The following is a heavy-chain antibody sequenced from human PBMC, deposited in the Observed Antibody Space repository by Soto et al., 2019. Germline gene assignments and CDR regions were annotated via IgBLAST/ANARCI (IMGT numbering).Heavy chain of an antibody. CDR1: GFRFSDYP. J-gene: IGHJ6*02. D-gene: IGHD1-1*01. CDR2: INRRGTST. Sequence: PGGSLRLSCVGSGFRFSDYPLNCVRQAAGQGLEWVAKINRRGTSTNYGGSVRGRFSTSRDNTRNSFYLNMASLRVGDTATYYCVRGTPTPGLDIWGRGTTVTVSS. V-gene: IGHV3-7*03. CDR3: VRGTPTPGLDI.